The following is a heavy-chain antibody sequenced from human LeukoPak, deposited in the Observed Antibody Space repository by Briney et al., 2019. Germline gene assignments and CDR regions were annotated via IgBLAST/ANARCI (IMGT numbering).Heavy chain of an antibody. CDR2: IYSSGSP. J-gene: IGHJ5*02. CDR3: ARVWMGRFDP. D-gene: IGHD5-12*01. Sequence: GSLRLSCAASGFTFSSYAMSWVRQAPGKGLEWIALIYSSGSPNYNPSLRSRVTISIDMSKSQFSLKLDSVTAADTAVYYCARVWMGRFDPWGQGTLVTVSS. CDR1: GFTFSSYA. V-gene: IGHV4-59*01.